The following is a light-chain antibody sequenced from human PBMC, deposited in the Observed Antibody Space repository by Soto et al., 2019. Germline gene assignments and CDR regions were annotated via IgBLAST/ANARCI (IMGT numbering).Light chain of an antibody. Sequence: DSQITQSPSSLSSSVGDRVTITCQASQNINNYLNWYQQKPGRAPKLLIYDASNLEAGVPSRFRGSGSGTDFTFTISRLQPEDIATYYCQQYENLTTFGQGTRLEI. V-gene: IGKV1-33*01. CDR3: QQYENLTT. CDR2: DAS. CDR1: QNINNY. J-gene: IGKJ5*01.